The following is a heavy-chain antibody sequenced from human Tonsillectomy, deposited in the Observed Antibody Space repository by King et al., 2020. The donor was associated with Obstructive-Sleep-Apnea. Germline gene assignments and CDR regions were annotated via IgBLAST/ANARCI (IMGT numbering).Heavy chain of an antibody. Sequence: VQLVQSGAEVKKPGESLKISCKGSGYSFTSYWIGWVRQMPGKGLEWMGIIYPGDSDTRYSPSFQGQVTISADKSISTAYLPWSSLKASDTHMYYCARLLDYYASGSYYNPKAPYDYWGQGTLVTVSS. CDR1: GYSFTSYW. D-gene: IGHD3-10*01. CDR3: ARLLDYYASGSYYNPKAPYDY. J-gene: IGHJ4*02. V-gene: IGHV5-51*01. CDR2: IYPGDSDT.